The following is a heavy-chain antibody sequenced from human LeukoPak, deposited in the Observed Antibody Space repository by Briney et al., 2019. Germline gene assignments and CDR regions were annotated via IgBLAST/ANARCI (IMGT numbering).Heavy chain of an antibody. D-gene: IGHD2-15*01. J-gene: IGHJ4*02. Sequence: LRLSCAVSGFTFSTYEMNWVRQAPGKGLEWIGTIYHSGSTEYNPSLKSRVAIFVDTSKNQFSLILHSVAAADTAVYYCARRSEFDNTHYHYFDYWGQGALVTVSS. CDR3: ARRSEFDNTHYHYFDY. V-gene: IGHV4-59*08. CDR1: GFTFSTYE. CDR2: IYHSGST.